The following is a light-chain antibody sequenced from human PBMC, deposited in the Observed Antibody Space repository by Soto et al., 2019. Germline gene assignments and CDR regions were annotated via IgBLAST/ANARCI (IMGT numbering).Light chain of an antibody. Sequence: DIVLTQSPDSLAVSLGERTTINCKSSHNILYSSDNKNYLSWYQQRPGQPHKLLFYWASTRESGVHDRFSGSGSGTHFTLTITSLQAEDVAVYYCKQYDNWPPTFGQGTRLEIK. CDR3: KQYDNWPPT. CDR2: WAS. CDR1: HNILYSSDNKNY. J-gene: IGKJ5*01. V-gene: IGKV4-1*01.